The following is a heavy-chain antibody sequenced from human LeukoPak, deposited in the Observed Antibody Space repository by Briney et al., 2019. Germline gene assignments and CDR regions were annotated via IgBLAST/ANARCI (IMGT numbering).Heavy chain of an antibody. CDR2: IYHSGST. CDR1: GGSVSSGSYY. Sequence: SETLSLTCTVSGGSVSSGSYYWSWIRQPPGKGLERIGEIYHSGSTNYNPSLKSRVTISVDKSKNQFSLKLSSVTAADTAVYYCARDLALPTYYYDSSGKSHDAFDIWGQGTMVTVSS. CDR3: ARDLALPTYYYDSSGKSHDAFDI. D-gene: IGHD3-22*01. V-gene: IGHV4-61*01. J-gene: IGHJ3*02.